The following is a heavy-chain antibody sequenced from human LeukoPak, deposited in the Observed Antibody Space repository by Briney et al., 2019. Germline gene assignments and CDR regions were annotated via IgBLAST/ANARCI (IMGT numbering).Heavy chain of an antibody. CDR3: AKDWGYYYGSGSYYNVAFDY. Sequence: HPGGSLRLSCAASGFTFSSYAMHWVRQAPGKGLEWVAFIRYDGSNKYYADSVKGRFTISRDNSKNTLYLRMNSLRAEDTAVYYCAKDWGYYYGSGSYYNVAFDYWGQGTLVTVSS. D-gene: IGHD3-10*01. J-gene: IGHJ4*02. V-gene: IGHV3-30*02. CDR2: IRYDGSNK. CDR1: GFTFSSYA.